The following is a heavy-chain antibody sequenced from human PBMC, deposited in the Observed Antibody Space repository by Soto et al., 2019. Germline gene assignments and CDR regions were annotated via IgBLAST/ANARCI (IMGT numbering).Heavy chain of an antibody. J-gene: IGHJ4*02. CDR3: AKGLGEFASAPDF. V-gene: IGHV3-23*01. CDR1: GFTFSNYG. CDR2: ISGSGDVT. D-gene: IGHD3-10*01. Sequence: EVQLLESGGGLVQPGGSLRLSCAASGFTFSNYGMSWVHQAPGKGLEWVSFISGSGDVTYYAGSVKGRFTISRDNSKSTLHLQMNSLRAEDTALYYCAKGLGEFASAPDFWGQGTLVTVSS.